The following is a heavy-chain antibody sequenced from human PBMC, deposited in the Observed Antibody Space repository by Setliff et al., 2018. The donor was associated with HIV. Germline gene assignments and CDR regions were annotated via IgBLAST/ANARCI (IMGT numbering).Heavy chain of an antibody. V-gene: IGHV4-59*01. D-gene: IGHD4-17*01. J-gene: IGHJ4*02. CDR2: IFHTGSS. CDR3: ASLTDYGGDSGSH. CDR1: GGSMSNYY. Sequence: SETLSLTCSVSGGSMSNYYWSWVRQPPGRGLEWMGDIFHTGSSTYNPSLKSRVSLSVDTSKNQFSLRLSAVTAADTAVYYCASLTDYGGDSGSHWGQGTLVTVSS.